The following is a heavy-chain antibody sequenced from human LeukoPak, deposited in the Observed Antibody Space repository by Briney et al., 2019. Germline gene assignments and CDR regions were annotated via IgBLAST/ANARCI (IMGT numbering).Heavy chain of an antibody. CDR3: ARDPRRSSPNFNYYGMDV. Sequence: GASVKVSCKASGYTFTNYGITWVRQAPGQGLEWMGGIIPIFGTANYAQKFQGRVTITADESTSTAYMELSSLRSEDTAVYYCARDPRRSSPNFNYYGMDVWGQGTTVTVSS. D-gene: IGHD2-2*01. CDR2: IIPIFGTA. J-gene: IGHJ6*02. V-gene: IGHV1-69*13. CDR1: GYTFTNYG.